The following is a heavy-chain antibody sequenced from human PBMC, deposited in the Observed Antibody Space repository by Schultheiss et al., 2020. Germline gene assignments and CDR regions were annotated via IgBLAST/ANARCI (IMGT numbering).Heavy chain of an antibody. CDR1: GGSISSSW. CDR2: IYYSGST. CDR3: ARREDY. D-gene: IGHD1-26*01. J-gene: IGHJ4*02. Sequence: SCTVSGGSISSSWWNWIRQPPGKGLEWIGFIYYSGSTSYNPSLKSRATISVDTSKNQLSLQVSSVTAADTAVYYCARREDYWGQGTLVTVSS. V-gene: IGHV4-59*08.